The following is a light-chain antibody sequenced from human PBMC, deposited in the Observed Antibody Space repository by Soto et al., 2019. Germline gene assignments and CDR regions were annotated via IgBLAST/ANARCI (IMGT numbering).Light chain of an antibody. Sequence: EIVLTQSPATLSLSPGERATLSCRASQSVSNYLAWYQQKPGQAPRLLIFDASNRATGIPARFSGSGSGTDFTLTITRLEPEDSAVYFCQQYTGPPTTFGQGTKVDIK. J-gene: IGKJ1*01. CDR2: DAS. CDR1: QSVSNY. V-gene: IGKV3-11*01. CDR3: QQYTGPPTT.